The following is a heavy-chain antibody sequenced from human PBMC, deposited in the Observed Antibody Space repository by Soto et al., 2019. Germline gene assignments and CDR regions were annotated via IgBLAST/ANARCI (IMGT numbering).Heavy chain of an antibody. J-gene: IGHJ4*02. Sequence: TGGSLRLSCAASGFTFSSYWMSWVRQAPGKGLEWVANIKQDGSEKYYVDSVKGRFTISRDNAKNSLYLQMNSLRDEDTAVYFCASKLTFGSSSDYWGQGTLVTV. V-gene: IGHV3-7*03. CDR2: IKQDGSEK. D-gene: IGHD3-10*01. CDR3: ASKLTFGSSSDY. CDR1: GFTFSSYW.